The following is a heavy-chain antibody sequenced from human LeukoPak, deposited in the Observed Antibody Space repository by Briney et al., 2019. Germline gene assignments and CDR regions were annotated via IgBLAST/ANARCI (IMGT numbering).Heavy chain of an antibody. CDR2: IYYSGST. J-gene: IGHJ6*02. V-gene: IGHV4-59*01. D-gene: IGHD4-17*01. CDR3: ARDSYGDSPGMDV. CDR1: GGSISSYY. Sequence: SETLSLTCTVSGGSISSYYWSWIRQPPGKGLEWIGYIYYSGSTNYNPSLKSRVTISVDTSKNQFSLKLSSVTAADTAVYYCARDSYGDSPGMDVWGQGTTVTVYS.